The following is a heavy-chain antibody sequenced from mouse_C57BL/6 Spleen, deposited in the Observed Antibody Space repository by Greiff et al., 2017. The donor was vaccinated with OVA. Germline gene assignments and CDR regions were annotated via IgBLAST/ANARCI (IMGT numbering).Heavy chain of an antibody. CDR2: IYPSDSET. CDR1: GYTFTSYW. V-gene: IGHV1-61*01. CDR3: ARILITGGIFDY. D-gene: IGHD1-1*01. J-gene: IGHJ2*01. Sequence: VQLQQPGAELVRPGSSVKLSCKASGYTFTSYWMDWVKQRPGQGLEWIGNIYPSDSETHYNQKFKDKATLTVDKSSSTAYMQLSSLTSEDSAVYYCARILITGGIFDYWGQGTTLTVSS.